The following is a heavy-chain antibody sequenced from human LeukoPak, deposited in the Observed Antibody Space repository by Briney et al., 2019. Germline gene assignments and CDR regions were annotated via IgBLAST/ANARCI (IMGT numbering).Heavy chain of an antibody. CDR1: GFTFSNYW. CDR2: IKQDGSEI. J-gene: IGHJ4*02. D-gene: IGHD7-27*01. V-gene: IGHV3-7*03. CDR3: VRDKLTGASRLDY. Sequence: GGSLRLSCAASGFTFSNYWMSWVRQAPGKELEWVANIKQDGSEIYYVDSVKGRFTISRDNAKNSLYLQMNRLRAEDTAVYYCVRDKLTGASRLDYWGQGTLLTASS.